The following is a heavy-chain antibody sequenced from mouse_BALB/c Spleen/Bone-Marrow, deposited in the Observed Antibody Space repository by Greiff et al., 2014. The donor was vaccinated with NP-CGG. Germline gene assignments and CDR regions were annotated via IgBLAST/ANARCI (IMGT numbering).Heavy chain of an antibody. CDR3: ARGDFDYDFTIDY. Sequence: QVHVKQSGAELVRPGSSVKISCKASGYVFSSYWMNWVKQRPGQGLEWIVQIFPGDGDTNYNGQFKGKATLTADRSSSTTFIQLSSLTSEYSAVYFCARGDFDYDFTIDYWGQGTSVTVSS. J-gene: IGHJ4*01. V-gene: IGHV1-80*01. D-gene: IGHD2-4*01. CDR1: GYVFSSYW. CDR2: IFPGDGDT.